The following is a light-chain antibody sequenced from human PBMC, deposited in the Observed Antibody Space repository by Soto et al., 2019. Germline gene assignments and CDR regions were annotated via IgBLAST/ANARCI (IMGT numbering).Light chain of an antibody. J-gene: IGKJ4*01. CDR3: LQRSNWPLT. Sequence: EIVLTQSPVTLSLSPGEGATLSCRASQSVDYYLAWYQQKPGQAPRLLIYAASNRATGIPARFSGSGSGTDFTLTISSLEPEDFAVYYCLQRSNWPLTFGGGTKVEIK. V-gene: IGKV3-11*01. CDR1: QSVDYY. CDR2: AAS.